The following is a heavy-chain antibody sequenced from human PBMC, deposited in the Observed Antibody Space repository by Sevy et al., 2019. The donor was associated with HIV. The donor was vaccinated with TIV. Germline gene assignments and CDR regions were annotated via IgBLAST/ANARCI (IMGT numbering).Heavy chain of an antibody. Sequence: SETLSLTCTVSGGSLDVFGWTWVRQPPGKGLEWIGYAYYNGGTNYNPSLKSRLTIPVGTSARQFSLHLNSVTAAYTAIYYCARDNWGSIDYWGQGILVTVSS. D-gene: IGHD7-27*01. J-gene: IGHJ4*02. V-gene: IGHV4-59*01. CDR1: GGSLDVFG. CDR3: ARDNWGSIDY. CDR2: AYYNGGT.